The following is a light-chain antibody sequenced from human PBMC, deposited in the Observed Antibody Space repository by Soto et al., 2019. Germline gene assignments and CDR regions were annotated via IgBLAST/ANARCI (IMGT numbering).Light chain of an antibody. Sequence: EIVMTQSPATLSVSPGGRATLSCRASQIVSSNLAWYQQKPGQAPRLVIYGASTRATAIPARFSGSGSGTEFTLTISSLQSEDFAVYYCQQYADWPPLTFGGGTKVDIK. J-gene: IGKJ4*01. CDR1: QIVSSN. CDR2: GAS. V-gene: IGKV3-15*01. CDR3: QQYADWPPLT.